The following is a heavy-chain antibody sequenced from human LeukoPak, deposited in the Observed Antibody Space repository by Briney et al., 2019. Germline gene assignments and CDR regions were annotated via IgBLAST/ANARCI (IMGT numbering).Heavy chain of an antibody. D-gene: IGHD3-22*01. CDR1: GGSFSGYY. Sequence: PSETLSLTCAVYGGSFSGYYWSWIRQPPGKGLEWIGEINHSGSTNYNPSLKSRVTISVDTSKNQFSLKLSSVTAADTAVYYCARGGYYYDSSGYYADYWGQGTLVTVSS. V-gene: IGHV4-34*01. CDR3: ARGGYYYDSSGYYADY. J-gene: IGHJ4*02. CDR2: INHSGST.